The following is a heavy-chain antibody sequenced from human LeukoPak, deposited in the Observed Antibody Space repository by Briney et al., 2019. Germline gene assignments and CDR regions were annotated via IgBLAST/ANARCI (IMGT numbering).Heavy chain of an antibody. V-gene: IGHV1-46*01. D-gene: IGHD6-13*01. Sequence: ASVKVSCKASGYTFTSYYMHWVRQAPGQGLEWMGIINPSGGSTSYAQKFQGRVTLTRDTSTSTVYMELSSLRSEDTAVYYCARSSTLGNYFDYWGQGTLVTVSS. CDR2: INPSGGST. CDR1: GYTFTSYY. J-gene: IGHJ4*02. CDR3: ARSSTLGNYFDY.